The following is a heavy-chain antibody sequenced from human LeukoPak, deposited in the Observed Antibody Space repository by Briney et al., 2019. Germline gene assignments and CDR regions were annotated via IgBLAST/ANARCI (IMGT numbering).Heavy chain of an antibody. CDR2: INPNSGGT. V-gene: IGHV1-2*02. CDR1: GYTFTRYY. CDR3: ARQNIAVAGVPFDY. J-gene: IGHJ4*02. Sequence: GASVKVSFTASGYTFTRYYMHWVRQAPGQGLEWMGWINPNSGGTNYAQKFQGRVTMTRDTSISTAYMELSTLRSDDSAVYYCARQNIAVAGVPFDYWGQGTLVTVSS. D-gene: IGHD6-19*01.